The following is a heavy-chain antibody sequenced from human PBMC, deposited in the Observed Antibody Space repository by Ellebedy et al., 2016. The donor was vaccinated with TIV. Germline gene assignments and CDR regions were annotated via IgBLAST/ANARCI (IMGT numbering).Heavy chain of an antibody. Sequence: SETLSLXXAVYGGSFSGNYWSWIRQPPGKGLEWIGEVNHSGSTNYNPSLKSRVAISVDTSKNQVSLKLTPVTAADTAVYYCARVPLGFVGMDVWGQGTTVTVSS. D-gene: IGHD7-27*01. J-gene: IGHJ6*02. CDR2: VNHSGST. CDR3: ARVPLGFVGMDV. V-gene: IGHV4-34*01. CDR1: GGSFSGNY.